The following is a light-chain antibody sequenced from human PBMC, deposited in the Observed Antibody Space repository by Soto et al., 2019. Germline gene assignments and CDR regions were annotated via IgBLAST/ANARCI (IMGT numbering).Light chain of an antibody. CDR2: AAS. J-gene: IGKJ1*01. Sequence: DIQMTQSPSSLSASVGDRVTITCRASQSISNYLAWYQQKPGKVPKLLIYAASTLQSGVPSRFSGSGSGTDFTLTISSLQPEDVATYYCQKYNSAQWTFGQGTKVDVK. CDR1: QSISNY. CDR3: QKYNSAQWT. V-gene: IGKV1-27*01.